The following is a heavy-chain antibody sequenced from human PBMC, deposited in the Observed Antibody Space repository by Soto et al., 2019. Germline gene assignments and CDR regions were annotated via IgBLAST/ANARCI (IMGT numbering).Heavy chain of an antibody. D-gene: IGHD1-26*01. J-gene: IGHJ4*02. CDR1: GGSIHHYY. CDR3: ATLGWSYAVPLFAY. Sequence: SETLSLTCTVSGGSIHHYYWTWIRQPPGKGLEWMGYIYYSGTTTNYNPSLKSRVTLSVDTSKNQFSLKLSSVTAADTAVYYCATLGWSYAVPLFAYWGQGSLVIGSS. V-gene: IGHV4-59*08. CDR2: IYYSGTTT.